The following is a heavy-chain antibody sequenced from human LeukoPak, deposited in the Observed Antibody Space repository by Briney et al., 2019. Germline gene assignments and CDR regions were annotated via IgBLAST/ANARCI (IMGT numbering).Heavy chain of an antibody. D-gene: IGHD5-18*01. CDR3: ARRAPYSYEWSTLDY. V-gene: IGHV4-59*08. J-gene: IGHJ4*02. CDR2: IYYSGST. Sequence: SETLSLTCTVSGGSISGYYWSWIRQPPGKGLEWIGYIYYSGSTNYNPSLKSRVTISVDTSKNQFSLKLSSVTAADTAVYYCARRAPYSYEWSTLDYWGQGTLVTVSS. CDR1: GGSISGYY.